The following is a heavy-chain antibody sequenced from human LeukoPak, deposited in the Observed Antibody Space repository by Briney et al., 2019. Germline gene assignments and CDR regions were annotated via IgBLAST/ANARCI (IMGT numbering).Heavy chain of an antibody. V-gene: IGHV4-30-2*01. Sequence: TSETLSLTCAVSGVSISSGGYSWSWIRQPPGKGLEWIGYIYHSGSTYYNPSLKSRVTISVDRSKNQFSLKLSSVTAADTAVYYCAKGSKLGELDYWGQGTLVTVSS. CDR3: AKGSKLGELDY. CDR1: GVSISSGGYS. CDR2: IYHSGST. J-gene: IGHJ4*02. D-gene: IGHD7-27*01.